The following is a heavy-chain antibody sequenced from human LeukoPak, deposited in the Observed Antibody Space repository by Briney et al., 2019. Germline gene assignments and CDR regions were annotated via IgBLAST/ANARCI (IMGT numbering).Heavy chain of an antibody. J-gene: IGHJ6*03. CDR2: IYYSGYT. D-gene: IGHD4-17*01. V-gene: IGHV4-59*01. CDR1: GGSIRNYY. Sequence: QTSETLSLTCTVSGGSIRNYYWTWIRQPPGKGLEWIGYIYYSGYTTYNPSLKSRVLMSVDTSNNQISLRLTSVTAADTALYYCARTILTNGDEYYYHMDVWSKGTAVTVSS. CDR3: ARTILTNGDEYYYHMDV.